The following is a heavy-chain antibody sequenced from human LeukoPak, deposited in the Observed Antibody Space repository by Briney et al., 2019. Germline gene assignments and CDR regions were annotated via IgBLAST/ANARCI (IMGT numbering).Heavy chain of an antibody. CDR2: IIPIFGTA. J-gene: IGHJ4*02. V-gene: IGHV1-69*06. CDR3: ARDRGASEEYYFDY. Sequence: ASVKVSCKASGGTFSSYAISWVRQAPGQGLEWMGRIIPIFGTANYAQKFQGRVTITADKSTSTAYMELSSLRSEDTAVYYCARDRGASEEYYFDYWGQGTLVTVSS. CDR1: GGTFSSYA. D-gene: IGHD3-10*01.